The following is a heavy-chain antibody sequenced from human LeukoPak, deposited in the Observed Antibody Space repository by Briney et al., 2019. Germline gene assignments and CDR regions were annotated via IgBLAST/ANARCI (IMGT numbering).Heavy chain of an antibody. CDR1: GFTFSSYG. CDR3: AKAPDGDYYYYMDV. Sequence: PGGTLRLSCAASGFTFSSYGMSWVRQAPGKGLEWVSAISGSGGSTYYADSVKGRFTISRDNSKNTLYLQMNSLRAEDTAVYYCAKAPDGDYYYYMDVWGKGTTVTISS. D-gene: IGHD4-17*01. V-gene: IGHV3-23*01. CDR2: ISGSGGST. J-gene: IGHJ6*03.